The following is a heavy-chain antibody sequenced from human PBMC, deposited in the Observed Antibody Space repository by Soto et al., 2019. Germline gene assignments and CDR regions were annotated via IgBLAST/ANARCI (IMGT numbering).Heavy chain of an antibody. Sequence: QVQLVQSGAEVKKPGSSVKVSCKASGGTFSSYAISWVRQAPGQGLEWMGGIIPIFGTANYAQKFQGRVTITAYTSPSTXYMELSSLRPEDTAVYYCARGRDYSNYREPNWFDPWGQGTLVTVSS. CDR2: IIPIFGTA. V-gene: IGHV1-69*14. CDR3: ARGRDYSNYREPNWFDP. CDR1: GGTFSSYA. D-gene: IGHD4-4*01. J-gene: IGHJ5*02.